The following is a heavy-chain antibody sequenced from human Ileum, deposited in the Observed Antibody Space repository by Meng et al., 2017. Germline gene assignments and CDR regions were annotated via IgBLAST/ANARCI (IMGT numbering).Heavy chain of an antibody. D-gene: IGHD2/OR15-2a*01. V-gene: IGHV4-4*02. CDR1: GASIGSSNW. Sequence: QVEPHGPGQVLGRPAGTLSLTCVVSGASIGSSNWGNWVRQPPGKGLEWIGEIFHTGSPNYNPSLKRRVTISADKSKNQFSLNLSSVTAADTAVYYCATNKNKKIDYWGQGTLVTVSS. CDR3: ATNKNKKIDY. J-gene: IGHJ4*02. CDR2: IFHTGSP.